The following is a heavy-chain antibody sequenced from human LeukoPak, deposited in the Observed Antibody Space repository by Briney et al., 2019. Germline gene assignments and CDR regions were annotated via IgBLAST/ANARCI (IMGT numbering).Heavy chain of an antibody. Sequence: GGSLRLSCAASGLTFSSYAMHWVRQAPGKGLEWVAVISYDGSNKYYADSVKGRFTISRDNSKNTLYLQMNSLRAEDTAVYYCAREVSKRPPRTIFGVVPRAVAFDIWGQGTMVTVSS. V-gene: IGHV3-30-3*01. CDR1: GLTFSSYA. D-gene: IGHD3-3*01. CDR3: AREVSKRPPRTIFGVVPRAVAFDI. J-gene: IGHJ3*02. CDR2: ISYDGSNK.